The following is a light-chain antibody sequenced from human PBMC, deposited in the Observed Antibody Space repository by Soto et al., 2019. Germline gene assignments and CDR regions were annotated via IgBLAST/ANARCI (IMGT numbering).Light chain of an antibody. V-gene: IGKV3-20*01. CDR3: QRRGNSAIL. J-gene: IGKJ5*01. Sequence: EIVLTQSPGTLSLSPGERATLSCRASQSVNSNYLAWYQQKPGQAPRVLIYGASSRAAGIPDRFSGSGSGTDFALTISRVEPEDFAVYYCQRRGNSAILFGQGTRLEIK. CDR1: QSVNSNY. CDR2: GAS.